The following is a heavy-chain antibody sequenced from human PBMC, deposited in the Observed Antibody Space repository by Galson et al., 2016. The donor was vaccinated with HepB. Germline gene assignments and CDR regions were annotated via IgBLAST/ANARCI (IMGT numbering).Heavy chain of an antibody. CDR1: GYTFTRYY. CDR2: INPSGGTT. CDR3: ARAVECRSPTCYDVSLDQ. V-gene: IGHV1-46*01. Sequence: SVKVSCKASGYTFTRYYMHWVRQAPGQGLEWMGIINPSGGTTFYGQKFHGRVTLTRDTATTTVYMELSSLRSEDTAMYYCARAVECRSPTCYDVSLDQWGQGTLVTVSS. J-gene: IGHJ4*02. D-gene: IGHD2-2*01.